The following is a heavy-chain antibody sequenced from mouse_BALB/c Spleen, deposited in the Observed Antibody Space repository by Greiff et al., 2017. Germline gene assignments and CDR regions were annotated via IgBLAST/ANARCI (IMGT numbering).Heavy chain of an antibody. Sequence: VKLVESGPGLVAPSQSLSITCTVSGFSLTSYGVHWVRQPPGKGLEWLGVIWAGGSTNYNSALMSRLSISKDNSKSQVFLKMNSLQTDDTAMYYCARDPPVAEGFAYWGQGTLVTVSA. CDR2: IWAGGST. D-gene: IGHD1-1*01. CDR1: GFSLTSYG. CDR3: ARDPPVAEGFAY. V-gene: IGHV2-9*02. J-gene: IGHJ3*01.